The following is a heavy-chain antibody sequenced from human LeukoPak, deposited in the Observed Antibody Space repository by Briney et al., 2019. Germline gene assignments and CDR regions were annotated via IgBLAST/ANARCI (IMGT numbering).Heavy chain of an antibody. CDR1: GFTFSRHF. J-gene: IGHJ3*01. CDR3: ARERYSRSPHDAFDL. D-gene: IGHD6-6*01. V-gene: IGHV3-21*01. Sequence: GGSLRLSCAASGFTFSRHFMNWVRQAPGKGLEWVSSISSSGSSVLYADSLKGRFTISRDNAKNSLYLQMNSLRPEDTAVYYCARERYSRSPHDAFDLWGQGTMVTVSS. CDR2: ISSSGSSV.